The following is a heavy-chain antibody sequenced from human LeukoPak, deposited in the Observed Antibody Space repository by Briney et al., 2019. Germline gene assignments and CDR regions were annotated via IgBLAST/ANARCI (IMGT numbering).Heavy chain of an antibody. V-gene: IGHV4-39*01. Sequence: GSLRLSCAASGFIFSSYSMNWVRQPPGKGLEWIGSIYYSGSTYYNPSLKSRVTISVDTSKNQFSLKLSSVTAADTAVYYCARRGRTMATYYFDYWGQGTLVTVSS. CDR3: ARRGRTMATYYFDY. CDR1: GFIFSSYSMN. J-gene: IGHJ4*02. D-gene: IGHD3-10*01. CDR2: IYYSGST.